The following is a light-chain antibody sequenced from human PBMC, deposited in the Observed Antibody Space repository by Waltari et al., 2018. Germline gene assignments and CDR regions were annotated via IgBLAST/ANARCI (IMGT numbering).Light chain of an antibody. Sequence: IVLTQSPGTLSLSPGERATLSCRASHSVSRTLAWYQQKPGQAPGLLIYGSSTRAAGIPDRISGSWSGTDFSLTISRLEPEDFAVYYCQHYVRLPVTFGQGTKVEIK. CDR2: GSS. J-gene: IGKJ1*01. V-gene: IGKV3-20*01. CDR1: HSVSRT. CDR3: QHYVRLPVT.